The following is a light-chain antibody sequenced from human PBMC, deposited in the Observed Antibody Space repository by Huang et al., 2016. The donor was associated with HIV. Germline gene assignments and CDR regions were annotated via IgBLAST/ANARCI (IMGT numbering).Light chain of an antibody. CDR2: GAS. CDR3: QQYHNWPYT. J-gene: IGKJ2*01. Sequence: EIIMTQSPATLSLSPGEGASLSCRANQSVATNLALYLHRPGQSPRILIFGASTRASGLPGRVSGSGSGTQFTLTVSGLQSEDFAVYYCQQYHNWPYTFGQGTKLEI. V-gene: IGKV3-15*01. CDR1: QSVATN.